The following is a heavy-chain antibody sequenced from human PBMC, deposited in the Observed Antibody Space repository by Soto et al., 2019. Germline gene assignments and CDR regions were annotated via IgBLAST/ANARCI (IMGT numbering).Heavy chain of an antibody. D-gene: IGHD3-22*01. V-gene: IGHV1-69*13. Sequence: SVKVSCKASGGTFSIYTITCVLQALVQGREWMGGITPMFGTPNYAQKFQGRVTITADESTSTAYMELSSLRSEDTAMYFCARDGTLYDSSAYYYLYWGQGTLVTVSS. J-gene: IGHJ4*02. CDR2: ITPMFGTP. CDR3: ARDGTLYDSSAYYYLY. CDR1: GGTFSIYT.